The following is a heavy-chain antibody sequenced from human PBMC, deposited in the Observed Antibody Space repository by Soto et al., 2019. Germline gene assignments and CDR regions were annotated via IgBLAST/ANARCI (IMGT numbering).Heavy chain of an antibody. CDR3: ASDPGIAAAGMDY. V-gene: IGHV3-48*04. J-gene: IGHJ4*02. Sequence: EVQLVESGGGLIQPGGSLRLSCAASGFSFNTYAMNWVRQAPGKGLEWISYISSSSSRIYYADSVKGRFTLSRDNAKNSLYLQMNSPRAEDTAVYYCASDPGIAAAGMDYWGQGTLVTVSS. D-gene: IGHD6-25*01. CDR2: ISSSSSRI. CDR1: GFSFNTYA.